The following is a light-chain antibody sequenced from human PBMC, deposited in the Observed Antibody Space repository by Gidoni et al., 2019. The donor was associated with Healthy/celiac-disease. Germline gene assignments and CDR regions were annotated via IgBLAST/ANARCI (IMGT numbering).Light chain of an antibody. V-gene: IGLV2-14*03. CDR2: DVS. CDR3: SSYTSSSTLPWV. Sequence: QSALPQPASVSGSPGQSIPISCTGTSSDVGGYNYVSWYQQHPGQAPKLMIYDVSNRPSGVSNRFSGSKSGNTASLTISGLHAEDEADYYCSSYTSSSTLPWVFGGGTKLTVL. J-gene: IGLJ3*02. CDR1: SSDVGGYNY.